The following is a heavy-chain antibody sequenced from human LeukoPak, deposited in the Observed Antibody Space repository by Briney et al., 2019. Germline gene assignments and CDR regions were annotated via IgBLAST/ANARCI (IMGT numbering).Heavy chain of an antibody. CDR2: IRYDGSNK. CDR1: RFTFSAYG. V-gene: IGHV3-30*02. J-gene: IGHJ4*02. D-gene: IGHD2/OR15-2a*01. Sequence: PGGSLRLSCAASRFTFSAYGMHWVRQAPGKGLEWVAFIRYDGSNKHYADSVKGRFTISRDNSKNTLYLQMNSLRAEDTAVYYCAKVSMGIDYWGQGTLVTVSS. CDR3: AKVSMGIDY.